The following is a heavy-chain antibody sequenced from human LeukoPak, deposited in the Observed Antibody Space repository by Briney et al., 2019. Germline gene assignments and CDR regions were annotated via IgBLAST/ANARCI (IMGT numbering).Heavy chain of an antibody. CDR1: GFTFSSYG. CDR2: IRYDGSNK. CDR3: AKDGPAANPYYFDY. V-gene: IGHV3-30*02. Sequence: PGGSLRLSCAASGFTFSSYGMHWVRQAPGKGLEWVAFIRYDGSNKYYADSVKGRFTISRDNSKNTLYLQMNSLRAEDTAVYYCAKDGPAANPYYFDYWGQGTLVTVSS. D-gene: IGHD2-2*01. J-gene: IGHJ4*02.